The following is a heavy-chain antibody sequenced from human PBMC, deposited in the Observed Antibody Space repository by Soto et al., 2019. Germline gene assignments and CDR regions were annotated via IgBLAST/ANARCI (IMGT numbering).Heavy chain of an antibody. D-gene: IGHD2-21*01. Sequence: GESLKISFKGVVYKFGSAWIGLVRQVPGKGLGWVGIIKPGTSDIRYSPSCRGHVTIPADEAVSTAYPQWSRLEASDTALFYRATQLSQFCEPWGQGTLVTVSS. J-gene: IGHJ5*02. V-gene: IGHV5-51*01. CDR2: IKPGTSDI. CDR3: ATQLSQFCEP. CDR1: VYKFGSAW.